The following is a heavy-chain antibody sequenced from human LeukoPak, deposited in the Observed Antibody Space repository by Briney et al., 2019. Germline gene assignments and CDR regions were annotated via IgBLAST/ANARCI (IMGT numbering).Heavy chain of an antibody. V-gene: IGHV1-69*13. Sequence: GASVKVSCKASGGTFSSYAISWVRQAPGQGLEWMGGIIPIFGTANYAQKFQGRVTITADESTSTAYMELSSLRSEDTAVYYCARGIVGATTPDYWGQGTLVTVSS. CDR3: ARGIVGATTPDY. CDR2: IIPIFGTA. D-gene: IGHD1-26*01. J-gene: IGHJ4*02. CDR1: GGTFSSYA.